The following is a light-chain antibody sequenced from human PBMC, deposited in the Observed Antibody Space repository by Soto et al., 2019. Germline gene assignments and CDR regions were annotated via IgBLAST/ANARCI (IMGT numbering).Light chain of an antibody. J-gene: IGKJ5*01. CDR2: AAS. CDR3: HKYNSALLT. V-gene: IGKV1-27*01. Sequence: DIQMTQSPSSLSASVGDRVTITCRASQGIDTYLAWYQQKPGKAPKLLIYAASTLEEGVPSRFSGSGSGTDFTLTISSLQPEDVATYYCHKYNSALLTFGQGTRLEIK. CDR1: QGIDTY.